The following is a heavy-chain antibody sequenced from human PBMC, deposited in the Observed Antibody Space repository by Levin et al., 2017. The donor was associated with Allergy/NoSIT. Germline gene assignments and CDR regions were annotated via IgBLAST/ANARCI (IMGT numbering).Heavy chain of an antibody. CDR3: ASMSDYDYFDY. V-gene: IGHV4-59*01. CDR2: IYYSGTT. D-gene: IGHD4-17*01. Sequence: GSLRLSCNVSGASFRNYYWSWIRQPPGKGLEWIGYIYYSGTTNYNPSLKSRVTMSVDTSKNHFSLKLMSVTAADTAVYYCASMSDYDYFDYWGQGTLVTVSS. CDR1: GASFRNYY. J-gene: IGHJ4*02.